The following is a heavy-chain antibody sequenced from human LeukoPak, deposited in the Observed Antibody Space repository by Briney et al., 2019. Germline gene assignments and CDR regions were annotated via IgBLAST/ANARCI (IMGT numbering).Heavy chain of an antibody. CDR2: ISYDGSNE. J-gene: IGHJ4*02. CDR3: AGPARRITIFGVPFDY. V-gene: IGHV3-30-3*01. Sequence: GKSLRLSCVASEFTFRSYALHWVRQAPGKGLEWVATISYDGSNEYYADSVKGRFTISRDNSKNTLYLQMNTLRPEDTAVYYCAGPARRITIFGVPFDYWGQGTLVTVSS. CDR1: EFTFRSYA. D-gene: IGHD3-3*01.